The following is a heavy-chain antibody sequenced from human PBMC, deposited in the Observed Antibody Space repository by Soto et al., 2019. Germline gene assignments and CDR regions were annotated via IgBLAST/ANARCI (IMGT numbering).Heavy chain of an antibody. D-gene: IGHD3-10*01. CDR3: AKGSLYGSGSYYLGGFDP. V-gene: IGHV3-30*18. CDR1: GFTFSSYG. J-gene: IGHJ5*02. CDR2: ISYDGSNK. Sequence: QVQLVESGGGVVQPGRSLRLSCAASGFTFSSYGMHWVRQAPGKGLKWVAVISYDGSNKYYADSVKGRFTISRDNSKNTLYLQMNSLRAEDTAVYYCAKGSLYGSGSYYLGGFDPWGQGTLVTVSS.